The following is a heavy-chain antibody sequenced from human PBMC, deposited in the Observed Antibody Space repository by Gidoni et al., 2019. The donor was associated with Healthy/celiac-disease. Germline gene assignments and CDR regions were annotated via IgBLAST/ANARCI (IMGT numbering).Heavy chain of an antibody. CDR2: IIPIFGTA. CDR1: GGTFSTYA. CDR3: ARVPGDDFWSGTWFDP. Sequence: QVQLVQSGAEVKKPWSYVKVSCKASGGTFSTYAISWVRQAPGQGLEWMGGIIPIFGTANYAQKFQGRVTITADESTSTAYMGLSSLRSEDTAVYYCARVPGDDFWSGTWFDPWGQGTLVTVSS. D-gene: IGHD3-3*01. V-gene: IGHV1-69*01. J-gene: IGHJ5*02.